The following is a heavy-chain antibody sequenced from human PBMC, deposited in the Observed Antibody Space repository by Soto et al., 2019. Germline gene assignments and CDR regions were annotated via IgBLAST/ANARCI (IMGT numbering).Heavy chain of an antibody. V-gene: IGHV3-11*01. CDR2: ISSSGSTI. Sequence: GGSLRLSCAASGFTFSDYYMSWIRQAPGKGLEWVSYISSSGSTIYYADSVKGRFTISRDNARNSLYLQMNSLRAEDTAVYYCARTVVVAATKYFDYWGQGTLVTVSS. J-gene: IGHJ4*02. CDR3: ARTVVVAATKYFDY. CDR1: GFTFSDYY. D-gene: IGHD2-15*01.